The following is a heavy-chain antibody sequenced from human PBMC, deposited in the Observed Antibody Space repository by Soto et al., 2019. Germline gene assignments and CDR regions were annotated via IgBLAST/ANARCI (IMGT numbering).Heavy chain of an antibody. D-gene: IGHD3-16*01. Sequence: PSETLSLTCTVSGGSISSGGYYWSWIRQHPGKGLEWIGYIYYSGSTYYNPSLKSRVTISVDTSKNQFSLKLSSVTAEDTAIYYCANLKGDLRAQDWGQGTLVTVSS. CDR3: ANLKGDLRAQD. V-gene: IGHV4-31*03. CDR1: GGSISSGGYY. CDR2: IYYSGST. J-gene: IGHJ4*02.